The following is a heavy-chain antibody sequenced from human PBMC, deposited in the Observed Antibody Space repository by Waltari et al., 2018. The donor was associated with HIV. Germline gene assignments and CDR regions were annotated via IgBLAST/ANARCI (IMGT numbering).Heavy chain of an antibody. D-gene: IGHD2-2*01. CDR1: GFSVSDNY. V-gene: IGHV3-53*01. J-gene: IGHJ4*02. CDR3: ARALTRGLWDS. CDR2: GYLGGST. Sequence: VQLVESGGGLIQPGGSLSLSCAASGFSVSDNYMSWVRQAPGKRPEWVSVGYLGGSTDYANSGRGRFTTSRDESKNMLYLQMNSLRAEDTAVYYCARALTRGLWDSWGQGTLVSVSS.